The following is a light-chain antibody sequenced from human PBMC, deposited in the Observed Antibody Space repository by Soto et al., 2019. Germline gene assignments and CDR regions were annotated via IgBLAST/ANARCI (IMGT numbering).Light chain of an antibody. Sequence: EIVLTQYPYTLSLSPGERATLSCRASQSVSSYLAWYQQKPGQAPRLLIYQTSLRAAGIPARFSASGSGTDFTLTISDVQPEDFALYYCHQRQIWPRTFGQ. CDR3: HQRQIWPRT. J-gene: IGKJ1*01. CDR1: QSVSSY. V-gene: IGKV3-11*01. CDR2: QTS.